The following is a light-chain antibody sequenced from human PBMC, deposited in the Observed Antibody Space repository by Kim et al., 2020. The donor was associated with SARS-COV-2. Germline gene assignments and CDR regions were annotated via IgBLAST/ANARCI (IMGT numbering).Light chain of an antibody. CDR1: SSDIGGYNY. V-gene: IGLV2-8*01. CDR3: LSFAGGNTLRV. Sequence: QSALTQPPSASGSPGQSVTISCTGTSSDIGGYNYVSWYQQHPGKAPKLMIYEVNKRPSGVPDRFSGSKSGNTASLTVSGLQAEDEADYYCLSFAGGNTLRVFCGGTQLTVL. CDR2: EVN. J-gene: IGLJ3*02.